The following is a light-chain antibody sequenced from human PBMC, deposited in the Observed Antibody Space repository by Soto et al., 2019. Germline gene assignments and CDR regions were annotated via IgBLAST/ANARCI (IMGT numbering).Light chain of an antibody. V-gene: IGLV3-21*02. CDR1: NIRTKS. Sequence: SYELTXPPSVSVAPGQTARITCGGNNIRTKSVHWYQQKPGQAPVLVVCDDSDRPSGIPERFSGSNSGNTATLTISRVEAGDEADYFCQVWDSGSEHYVFGAGTKVTVL. CDR3: QVWDSGSEHYV. CDR2: DDS. J-gene: IGLJ1*01.